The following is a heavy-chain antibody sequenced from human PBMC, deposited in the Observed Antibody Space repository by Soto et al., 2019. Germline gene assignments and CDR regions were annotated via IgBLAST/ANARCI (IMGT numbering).Heavy chain of an antibody. CDR1: GGSINSSSYF. CDR3: ARHYSSGSRNWFDP. J-gene: IGHJ5*02. V-gene: IGHV4-39*01. CDR2: IYYSGST. D-gene: IGHD6-19*01. Sequence: SETLSLTCSVSGGSINSSSYFWGWVRQPPGKGLEWIGSIYYSGSTYYNPSLRSRVTISVDTSKNQFSLKLSSVTAADTAVFYCARHYSSGSRNWFDPWGQGTLVTVSS.